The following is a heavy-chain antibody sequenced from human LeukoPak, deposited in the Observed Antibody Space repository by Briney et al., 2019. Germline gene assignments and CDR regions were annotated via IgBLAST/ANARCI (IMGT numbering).Heavy chain of an antibody. D-gene: IGHD6-13*01. CDR3: ARASAGIFDY. CDR1: GGSISSYH. CDR2: IYYSGST. V-gene: IGHV4-59*01. Sequence: PSETLSLTCTVSGGSISSYHWSWIRQPPGKGLEWIGYIYYSGSTNYNPSLKSRVTISVDTSKNQFSLKLSSVTAADTAVYYCARASAGIFDYWGQGTLVTVSS. J-gene: IGHJ4*02.